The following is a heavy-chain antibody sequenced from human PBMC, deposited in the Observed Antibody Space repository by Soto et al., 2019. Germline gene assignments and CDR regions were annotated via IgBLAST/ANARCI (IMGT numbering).Heavy chain of an antibody. CDR1: GGSISSSSYY. D-gene: IGHD5-18*01. CDR3: ARRGIQLWLRDYYYGMDV. V-gene: IGHV4-39*01. Sequence: SETLSLTCTVSGGSISSSSYYWGWIRQPPGKGLEWIGSIYYSGSTYYNPSLKSRVTISVDTSKNQFSLKLSSVTAADTAVYYCARRGIQLWLRDYYYGMDVWGQGATVTVSS. CDR2: IYYSGST. J-gene: IGHJ6*02.